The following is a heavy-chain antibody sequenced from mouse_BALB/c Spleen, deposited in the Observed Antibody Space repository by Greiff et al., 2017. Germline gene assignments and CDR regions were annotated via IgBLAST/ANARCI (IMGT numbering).Heavy chain of an antibody. J-gene: IGHJ4*01. CDR3: ATGTGGYYYAMDY. CDR2: ISYDGSN. V-gene: IGHV3-6*02. CDR1: GYSITSGYY. Sequence: DVQLQESGPGLVKPSQSLSLTCSVTGYSITSGYYWNWIRQFPGNKLEWMGYISYDGSNNYNPSLKNRISITRDTSKNQFFLKLNSVTTEDTATYYCATGTGGYYYAMDYWGQGTSVTVSS. D-gene: IGHD4-1*01.